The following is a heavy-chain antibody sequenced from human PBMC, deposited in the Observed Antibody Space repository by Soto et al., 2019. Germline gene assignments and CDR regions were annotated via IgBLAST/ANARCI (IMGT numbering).Heavy chain of an antibody. Sequence: PGESLKISCRGSGFSFTTYWIGWVRQMPGKGLEWMGIIYPGDSDTRYSPSFQGQVTISADKSISTAYLQWSSLKASDTAMYYRASRSRSLPGAGHYYYGMDVWGQGTTVTGAS. V-gene: IGHV5-51*01. CDR2: IYPGDSDT. J-gene: IGHJ6*02. CDR3: ASRSRSLPGAGHYYYGMDV. CDR1: GFSFTTYW. D-gene: IGHD2-2*01.